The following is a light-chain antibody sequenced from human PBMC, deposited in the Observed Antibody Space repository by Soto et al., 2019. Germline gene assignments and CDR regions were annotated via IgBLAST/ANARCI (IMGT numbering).Light chain of an antibody. J-gene: IGKJ1*01. CDR3: QQYGSSPRT. Sequence: EIVMTQSPVTLSVSPGERATLSCRASESVGSNLAWYQQKPGQPPRLLIYDASMRETGVPPRFSGSGSGTEFTLTISNLQSEDFAIYFCQQYGSSPRTFGQGTKVDIK. CDR1: ESVGSN. CDR2: DAS. V-gene: IGKV3-15*01.